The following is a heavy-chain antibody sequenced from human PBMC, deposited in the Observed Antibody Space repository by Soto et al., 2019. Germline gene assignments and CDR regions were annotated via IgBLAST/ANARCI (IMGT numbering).Heavy chain of an antibody. CDR2: FSGGGGGT. D-gene: IGHD2-21*02. J-gene: IGHJ4*02. CDR1: ALSFCRYG. Sequence: EGSLRLSCAASALSFCRYGISWGRQGAGKGLKWISAFSGGGGGTDYAASVKGRFTISRDESKNTLFPQMSSLRADDTAVYYCAKHMTAYGPRALDSWGQGTLVTVSS. CDR3: AKHMTAYGPRALDS. V-gene: IGHV3-23*01.